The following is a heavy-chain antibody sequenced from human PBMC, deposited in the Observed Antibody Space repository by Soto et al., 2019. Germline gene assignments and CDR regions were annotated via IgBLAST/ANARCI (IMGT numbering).Heavy chain of an antibody. D-gene: IGHD1-26*01. CDR1: GFTFTRYS. Sequence: GSLRLSCAASGFTFTRYSMNWVRQAPGKGLEWVSSISSTTNYIYYGDSMKGRFTISRDNGKNSLYLEMNSLRAEDTAVYYCARGGRRSGSYADAFDIWGQGTMVTVSS. J-gene: IGHJ3*02. V-gene: IGHV3-21*04. CDR3: ARGGRRSGSYADAFDI. CDR2: ISSTTNYI.